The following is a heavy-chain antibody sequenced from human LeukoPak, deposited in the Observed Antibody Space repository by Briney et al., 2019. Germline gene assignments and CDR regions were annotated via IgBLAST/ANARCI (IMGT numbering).Heavy chain of an antibody. J-gene: IGHJ4*02. Sequence: PSETLSLTCAVYGGSFSGYYWSWIRQPPGKGLEWIGEIYHTGSTNYNSSLKSRVTISEDMPRNQFSLRLSSVTAADTAVYYCARHDVTTGAGIDYWGQGTLVTVSS. CDR3: ARHDVTTGAGIDY. D-gene: IGHD4-17*01. V-gene: IGHV4-34*01. CDR2: IYHTGST. CDR1: GGSFSGYY.